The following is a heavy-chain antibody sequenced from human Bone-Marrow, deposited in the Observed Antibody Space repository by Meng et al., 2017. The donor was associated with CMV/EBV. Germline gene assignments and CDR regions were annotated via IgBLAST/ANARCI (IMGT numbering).Heavy chain of an antibody. D-gene: IGHD6-19*01. CDR3: ARSQWLGLDY. CDR1: GFTFSRYA. Sequence: LSCAASGFTFSRYAMHWVRQAPGKGLEWVAVISYDGSNKYYADSVKGRFTISRDNSKNTLYLQMNSLRAEDTAVYYCARSQWLGLDYWGQGTLVTVSS. V-gene: IGHV3-30-3*01. J-gene: IGHJ4*02. CDR2: ISYDGSNK.